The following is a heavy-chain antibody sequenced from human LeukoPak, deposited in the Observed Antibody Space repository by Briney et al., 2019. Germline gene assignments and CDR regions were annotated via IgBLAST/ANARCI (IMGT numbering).Heavy chain of an antibody. CDR3: ARDYRGSSNWEYYFDY. CDR2: ISVYNGNT. D-gene: IGHD6-13*01. V-gene: IGHV1-18*01. J-gene: IGHJ4*02. CDR1: GYSFTRYG. Sequence: ASVKVSCKASGYSFTRYGISWVRQAPGQGLEWMGWISVYNGNTNYAQKFQGRVTMTTDTSTSTAYMELRSLRSDDTAVYYCARDYRGSSNWEYYFDYWGQGTLVTVSS.